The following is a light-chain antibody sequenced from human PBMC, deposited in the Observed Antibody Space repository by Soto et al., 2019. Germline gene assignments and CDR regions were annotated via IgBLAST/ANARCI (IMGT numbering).Light chain of an antibody. CDR3: QQYKSYSTWT. CDR2: DAS. J-gene: IGKJ1*01. CDR1: QSISSW. Sequence: DIQMTQSPSTLSASVGDRVTITCRASQSISSWLAWYQQKPGKAPKLLIYDASSLESGVPSSFRGSGSGTEFTLTVSSLQPDDFATYYCQQYKSYSTWTFGQGTKVQIK. V-gene: IGKV1-5*01.